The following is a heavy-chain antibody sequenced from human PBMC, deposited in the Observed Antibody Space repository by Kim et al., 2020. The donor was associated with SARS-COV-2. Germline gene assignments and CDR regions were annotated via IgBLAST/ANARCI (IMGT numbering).Heavy chain of an antibody. D-gene: IGHD2-2*02. CDR2: IHTSEST. J-gene: IGHJ6*01. Sequence: SETLSLTCTVSGGSINSYYWSWIRQPAGKGLEWIWRIHTSESTNSNPSLKSRVTMSVDTYKNQLSLKLSSVTAADTAAYYCARDSGVQAVIPYYHYYYA. V-gene: IGHV4-4*07. CDR1: GGSINSYY. CDR3: ARDSGVQAVIPYYHYYYA.